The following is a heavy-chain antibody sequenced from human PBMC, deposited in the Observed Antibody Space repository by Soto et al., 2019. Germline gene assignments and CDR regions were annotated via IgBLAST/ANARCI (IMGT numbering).Heavy chain of an antibody. J-gene: IGHJ6*02. Sequence: QVQLVQSGAEVKKPGSSVKVSCKASGGTFSSYAISWVRQAPGQGLEWMGGIIPIFGTANYAQKFQGRVTITADDSTSTACMELSSLRSEGTAVYYCARDRNNYCGSGSGCMDVWGQGTTVTVSS. CDR2: IIPIFGTA. V-gene: IGHV1-69*12. CDR1: GGTFSSYA. CDR3: ARDRNNYCGSGSGCMDV. D-gene: IGHD3-10*01.